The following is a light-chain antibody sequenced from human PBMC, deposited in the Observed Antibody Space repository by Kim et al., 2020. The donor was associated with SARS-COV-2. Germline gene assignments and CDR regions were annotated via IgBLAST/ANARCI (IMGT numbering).Light chain of an antibody. V-gene: IGKV1-8*01. J-gene: IGKJ4*01. CDR3: QQHYIYPLT. CDR2: DAF. Sequence: SASTGYRVTITGRASQDISNSLAWYQQKPGKAPELLIYDAFTLQSGVSPRFSGSRSGTDFTLTISSLQSEDFATYYCQQHYIYPLTFGGGTKLEI. CDR1: QDISNS.